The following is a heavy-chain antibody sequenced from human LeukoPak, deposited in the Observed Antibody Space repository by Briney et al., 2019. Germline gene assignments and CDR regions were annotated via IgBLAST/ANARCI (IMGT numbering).Heavy chain of an antibody. Sequence: GGSLRLSCAASGFTFSSYNMNWVRQAPGKGLEWVSVIYSGGSTYYADSVKGRSTISRDNSKNTLYLQMNSLRAEDTAVYYCARDGGGSGTLDYWGQGTLVTVSS. CDR1: GFTFSSYN. CDR2: IYSGGST. J-gene: IGHJ4*02. D-gene: IGHD3-10*01. V-gene: IGHV3-53*01. CDR3: ARDGGGSGTLDY.